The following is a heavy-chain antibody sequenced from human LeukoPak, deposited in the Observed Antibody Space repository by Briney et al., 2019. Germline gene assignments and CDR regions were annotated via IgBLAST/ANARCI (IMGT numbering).Heavy chain of an antibody. V-gene: IGHV3-7*01. CDR2: IKQDGSER. D-gene: IGHD2-8*01. CDR1: GFTFSSYW. CDR3: ERAGYCTNGVCYHAYYYYYGMDV. J-gene: IGHJ6*02. Sequence: PGGSLILSCAASGFTFSSYWMSWVRQAPGKGLEWVSNIKQDGSERYYVDSVKGRFTISRDNAKNSLYLQMNSLRGEDTAVYYCERAGYCTNGVCYHAYYYYYGMDVWGQGTTVTVSS.